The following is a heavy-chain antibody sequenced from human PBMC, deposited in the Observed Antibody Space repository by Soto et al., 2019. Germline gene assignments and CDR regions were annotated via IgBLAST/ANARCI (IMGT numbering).Heavy chain of an antibody. CDR2: IYWDDDK. D-gene: IGHD2-21*01. CDR3: VQSGCGGDCLQSYSSHSYYGLDV. J-gene: IGHJ6*02. CDR1: GFSLSTTGVG. Sequence: QITLKESGPPLVKPTQTLTLTCTFSGFSLSTTGVGVGWIRQPPGQALEWLALIYWDDDKRYSPSLKSRLTITKDTSKNQVVLTMTYMDAVDTATYYCVQSGCGGDCLQSYSSHSYYGLDVWGQGTTVTVSS. V-gene: IGHV2-5*02.